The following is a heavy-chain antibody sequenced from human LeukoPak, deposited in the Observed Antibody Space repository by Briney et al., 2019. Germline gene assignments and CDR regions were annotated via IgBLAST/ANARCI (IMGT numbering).Heavy chain of an antibody. CDR3: AKAEGYDILTGLDY. CDR2: IGASGGST. Sequence: GGSLRLSCATSGFTFSSYAMSWVRQAPGKGLEWVSGIGASGGSTYYADSVKGRYTISRDNSKNTLYLQMNSLRTEDTAVYYCAKAEGYDILTGLDYWGQGTLVTVSS. D-gene: IGHD3-9*01. CDR1: GFTFSSYA. V-gene: IGHV3-23*01. J-gene: IGHJ4*02.